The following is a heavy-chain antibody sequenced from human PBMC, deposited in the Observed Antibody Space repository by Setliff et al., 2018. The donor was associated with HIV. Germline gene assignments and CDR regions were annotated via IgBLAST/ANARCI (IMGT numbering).Heavy chain of an antibody. D-gene: IGHD6-13*01. CDR3: ARALYRVKQQLVPHFFDY. J-gene: IGHJ4*02. V-gene: IGHV3-23*01. CDR2: ITDSGATI. CDR1: GFTFSTYA. Sequence: PGGSLRLSCAASGFTFSTYAMSWVRQAPERGLEWVSLITDSGATIYYADSVKGRFTISRDNAKNSLYLQMNSLRAEDTAMYYCARALYRVKQQLVPHFFDYWGQGTLVTVSS.